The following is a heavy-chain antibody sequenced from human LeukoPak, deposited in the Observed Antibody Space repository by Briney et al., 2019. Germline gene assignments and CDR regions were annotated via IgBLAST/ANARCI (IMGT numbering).Heavy chain of an antibody. CDR1: GFSLSTSGVG. CDR2: IYGNDDK. V-gene: IGHV2-5*01. J-gene: IGHJ1*01. Sequence: SGPTLVKPTQTLTVTCTFSGFSLSTSGVGVAWIRQPPGKALQWLALIYGNDDKRYSPSLKSRLTITKDTSKNQVVLTMTNMDPVDTATYYCVHDIPGGEGFQHWGQGTLVTVSS. D-gene: IGHD3-16*01. CDR3: VHDIPGGEGFQH.